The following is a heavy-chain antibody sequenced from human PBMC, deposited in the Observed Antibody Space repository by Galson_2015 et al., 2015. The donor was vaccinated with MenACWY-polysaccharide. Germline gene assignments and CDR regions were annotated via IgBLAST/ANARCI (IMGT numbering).Heavy chain of an antibody. Sequence: SVKVSCKASEYTFTDCYIHWVRQAPGQGLEWMGWINPNGGGTHYEQKYQARVTMTRDTSINTAYMELSRLSSDDTAVYYCTRGGGRYYVDYWGQGTLVTVSS. CDR1: EYTFTDCY. CDR3: TRGGGRYYVDY. V-gene: IGHV1-2*02. D-gene: IGHD6-19*01. CDR2: INPNGGGT. J-gene: IGHJ4*02.